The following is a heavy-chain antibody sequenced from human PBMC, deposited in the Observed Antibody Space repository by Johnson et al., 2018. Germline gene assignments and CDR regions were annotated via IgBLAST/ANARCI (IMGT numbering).Heavy chain of an antibody. D-gene: IGHD3-22*01. CDR2: IHYRGST. J-gene: IGHJ3*02. Sequence: QVQLQESGPGLVKPSETLSLTCTVSGGSISSFYWTWIRQPPGKGLDWIGYIHYRGSTNYNTSPKSRVTMSVDTSKNQFSLKLSSVTAADTAVYYCAVGYYDSSGYYAFNIWGQGAMVTVSS. V-gene: IGHV4-59*01. CDR3: AVGYYDSSGYYAFNI. CDR1: GGSISSFY.